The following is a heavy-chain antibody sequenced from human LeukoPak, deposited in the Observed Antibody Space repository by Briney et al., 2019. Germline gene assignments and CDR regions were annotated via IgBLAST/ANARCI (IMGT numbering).Heavy chain of an antibody. CDR2: ISGSGGST. CDR1: GYTFSSYA. D-gene: IGHD4-17*01. J-gene: IGHJ4*02. Sequence: EASVKVSCKASGYTFSSYAMSWVRQAPGKGLEWVSAISGSGGSTYYADSVKGRFTISRDNSKNTLYLQMNSLRAEDTAVYYCAKARGLYGDYDYWGQGTLVTVSS. CDR3: AKARGLYGDYDY. V-gene: IGHV3-23*01.